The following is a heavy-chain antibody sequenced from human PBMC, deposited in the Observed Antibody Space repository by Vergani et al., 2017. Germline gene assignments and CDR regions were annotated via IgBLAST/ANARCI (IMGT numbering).Heavy chain of an antibody. V-gene: IGHV3-30-3*01. D-gene: IGHD2-21*01. CDR1: GFTFSSYA. CDR3: ARGTVAYCGGDCYLTNWYFDL. Sequence: QVQLVESGGGVVQPGRSLRLSCAASGFTFSSYAMHWVRQAPGKGLEWVAVIEYDGSNKYYADCVKGRFTISRDHSKNTVYLQMNSLRAEDTAVYYCARGTVAYCGGDCYLTNWYFDLWGRGTLVTVSS. J-gene: IGHJ2*01. CDR2: IEYDGSNK.